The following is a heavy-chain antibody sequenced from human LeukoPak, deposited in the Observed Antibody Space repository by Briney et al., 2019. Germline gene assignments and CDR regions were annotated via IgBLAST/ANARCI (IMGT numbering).Heavy chain of an antibody. CDR3: ARASLGYYDSSGYPAEYFQH. Sequence: GASVKVSCKASGGTFSSYAISWVRQAPGQGLEWMGRIIPIFGTANYAQKFQDRVTTTTDKSTSTAYMELSSLRSEDSAVYYCARASLGYYDSSGYPAEYFQHWGQGTLVTVSS. J-gene: IGHJ1*01. CDR2: IIPIFGTA. D-gene: IGHD3-22*01. V-gene: IGHV1-69*05. CDR1: GGTFSSYA.